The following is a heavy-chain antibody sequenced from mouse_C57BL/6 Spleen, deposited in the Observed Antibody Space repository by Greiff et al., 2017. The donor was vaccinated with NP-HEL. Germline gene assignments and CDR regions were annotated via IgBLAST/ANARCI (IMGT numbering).Heavy chain of an antibody. J-gene: IGHJ2*01. Sequence: EVMLVESGGGLVKPGGSLKLSCAASGFTFSSYTMSWVRQTPEKRLEWVATISGGGGNTYYPDSVKGRFTISRDNAKNTLYLQMSSLRSEDTALYYCARQGPVVVYFDYWGQGTTLTVSS. D-gene: IGHD1-1*02. CDR1: GFTFSSYT. CDR3: ARQGPVVVYFDY. V-gene: IGHV5-9*01. CDR2: ISGGGGNT.